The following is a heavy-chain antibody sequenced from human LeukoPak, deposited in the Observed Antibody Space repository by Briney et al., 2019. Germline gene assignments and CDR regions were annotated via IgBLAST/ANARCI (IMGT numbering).Heavy chain of an antibody. D-gene: IGHD5-24*01. CDR2: ISGRSSNR. CDR3: ASSGQHGWLQNEYYYYYYMDV. CDR1: GFTFSSYS. V-gene: IGHV3-48*01. Sequence: GGSLRLSCAAWGFTFSSYSMKWVRQARGKGGEWVSYISGRSSNRYYADSEEGRFIISRDNEKNSLYLQMNSLRGHDTAVYYSASSGQHGWLQNEYYYYYYMDVWGKGTTVTVSS. J-gene: IGHJ6*03.